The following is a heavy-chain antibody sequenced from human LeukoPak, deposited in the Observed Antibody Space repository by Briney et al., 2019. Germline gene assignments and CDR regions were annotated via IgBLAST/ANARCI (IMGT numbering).Heavy chain of an antibody. V-gene: IGHV3-9*01. CDR2: ISWNSGGI. Sequence: GGSLRLSCAASGFTFDDYAMHWVRQAPGKGLEWVSGISWNSGGIGYADSVKGRFTISRDNAKNSLYLQMNSLRAEDTALYYCAKGNYYGSGIIDYWGQGTLVTVSS. D-gene: IGHD3-10*01. CDR3: AKGNYYGSGIIDY. CDR1: GFTFDDYA. J-gene: IGHJ4*02.